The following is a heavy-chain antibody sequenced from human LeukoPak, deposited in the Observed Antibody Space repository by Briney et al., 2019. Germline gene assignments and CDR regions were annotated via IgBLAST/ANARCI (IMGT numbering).Heavy chain of an antibody. CDR2: IYFSGST. CDR1: GGSTSSGGYY. Sequence: PSETLSLTCTVSGGSTSSGGYYWGWIRQPPGKGLKWIGTIYFSGSTYYNPSLKSRVTISVDTSKNQFSLKLSSVTAADTAVYYCARSSYVSYYMDVWGKGTTVTVSS. CDR3: ARSSYVSYYMDV. V-gene: IGHV4-39*01. D-gene: IGHD3-16*01. J-gene: IGHJ6*03.